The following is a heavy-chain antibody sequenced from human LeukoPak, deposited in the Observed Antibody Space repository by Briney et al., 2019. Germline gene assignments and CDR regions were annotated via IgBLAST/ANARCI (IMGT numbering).Heavy chain of an antibody. CDR2: INSDGSST. J-gene: IGHJ5*02. D-gene: IGHD2-2*01. V-gene: IGHV3-74*01. CDR3: ARVAVVVVPAAGGSFNWFDP. CDR1: GFTFSSYW. Sequence: GGSLRLSCAASGFTFSSYWMHWVRQAPGKGLVWVSRINSDGSSTSYADSVKGRFTISRDNAKNTLYLQMKSLRAEDTVVYYCARVAVVVVPAAGGSFNWFDPWGQGTLVTVSS.